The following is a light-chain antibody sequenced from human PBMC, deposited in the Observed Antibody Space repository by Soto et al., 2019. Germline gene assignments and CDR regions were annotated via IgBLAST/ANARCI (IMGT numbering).Light chain of an antibody. CDR2: AAS. V-gene: IGKV1-5*01. Sequence: DIQMTQSPSTLSASVGDRVTITCRASQSVNGWLAWYQQKPGKAPKLLIYAASNLESGVPSRFSGSGSETEFTLTISSLQPVDSATYYCQRYNSNPWTFGQGTKVEVK. CDR1: QSVNGW. J-gene: IGKJ1*01. CDR3: QRYNSNPWT.